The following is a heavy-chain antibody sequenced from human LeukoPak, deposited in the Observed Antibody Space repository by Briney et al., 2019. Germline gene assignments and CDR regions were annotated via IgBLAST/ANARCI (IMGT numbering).Heavy chain of an antibody. Sequence: GGSLRLSCAASGFTSSSYSMNWVRQAPGKGLEWVSSISSSSSYIYYADSVKGRFTISRDNAKNSLYLQMNSLRAEDTAVYYCARAGYSSGCLDYWGQGTLVTVFS. J-gene: IGHJ4*02. V-gene: IGHV3-21*01. CDR3: ARAGYSSGCLDY. CDR1: GFTSSSYS. CDR2: ISSSSSYI. D-gene: IGHD6-19*01.